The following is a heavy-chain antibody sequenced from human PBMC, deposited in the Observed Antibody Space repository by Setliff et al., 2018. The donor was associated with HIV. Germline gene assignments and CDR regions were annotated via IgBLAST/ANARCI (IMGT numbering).Heavy chain of an antibody. J-gene: IGHJ4*02. Sequence: SVKVSCKTSGDTLSIHPISWVRQAPGRGLDWMGGIIPAFGTANYAQKFQDRVTITTDESTTTVFMELTGLRSEDTAVYYCASTSDLYSSGWYYAYWGQGTLVTVSS. CDR2: IIPAFGTA. D-gene: IGHD6-19*01. CDR3: ASTSDLYSSGWYYAY. CDR1: GDTLSIHP. V-gene: IGHV1-69*05.